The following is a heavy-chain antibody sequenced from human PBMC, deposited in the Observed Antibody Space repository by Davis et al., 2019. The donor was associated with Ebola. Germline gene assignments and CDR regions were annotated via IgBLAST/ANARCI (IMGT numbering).Heavy chain of an antibody. CDR2: ISWNSGSI. CDR1: GFTFDDYA. D-gene: IGHD1-26*01. V-gene: IGHV3-9*01. J-gene: IGHJ6*02. CDR3: AKDLGVVGAPYGMDV. Sequence: GGSLRLSCAASGFTFDDYAMHWVRQAPGKGLEWVSGISWNSGSIGYADSVKGRFTISRDNAKNSLYLQMNSLRTEDTAVYYCAKDLGVVGAPYGMDVWGQGTTVTVSS.